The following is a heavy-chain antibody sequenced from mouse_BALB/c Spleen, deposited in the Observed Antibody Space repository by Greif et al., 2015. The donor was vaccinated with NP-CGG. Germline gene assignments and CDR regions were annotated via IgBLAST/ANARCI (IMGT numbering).Heavy chain of an antibody. V-gene: IGHV2-9*02. CDR1: GFSLTSYG. CDR3: ARDQGGNYSWFAY. Sequence: VKVVESGPGLVAPSQSLSITCTVSGFSLTSYGVHWVRQPPGKGLEWLGVIWAGGSTNYNSALMSRLSISKDNSKSQVFLKMNSLRTDDTAMYYCARDQGGNYSWFAYWGQGALVTVSA. J-gene: IGHJ3*01. D-gene: IGHD2-1*01. CDR2: IWAGGST.